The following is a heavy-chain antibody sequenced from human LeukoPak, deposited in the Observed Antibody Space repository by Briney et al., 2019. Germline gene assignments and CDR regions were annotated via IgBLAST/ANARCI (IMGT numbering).Heavy chain of an antibody. V-gene: IGHV3-7*01. CDR2: IKQDGSEK. CDR3: ARVYSGYDSFFDY. D-gene: IGHD5-12*01. CDR1: GFTFSSYW. Sequence: PGGSLRLSCAASGFTFSSYWMSWVRQAPGKGLEWVANIKQDGSEKYYVDSVKGRFTISRDNAKNSLYLQMNSLRAEDTAVYYCARVYSGYDSFFDYWGQGTLVPVSS. J-gene: IGHJ4*02.